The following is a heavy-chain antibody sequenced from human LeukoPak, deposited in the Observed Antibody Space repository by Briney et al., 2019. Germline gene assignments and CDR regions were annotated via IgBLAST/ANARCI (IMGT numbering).Heavy chain of an antibody. D-gene: IGHD6-13*01. CDR1: GYTFTGYY. CDR2: INPNSGGT. V-gene: IGHV1-2*02. J-gene: IGHJ4*02. Sequence: ASVNVSCKASGYTFTGYYMHWVRQAPGQGLEWMGWINPNSGGTNYAQKFQGRVTMTRDTSISTAYMELSRLRSDDTAVYYCARDPKQQLVLRTLDYWGQGTLVTVSS. CDR3: ARDPKQQLVLRTLDY.